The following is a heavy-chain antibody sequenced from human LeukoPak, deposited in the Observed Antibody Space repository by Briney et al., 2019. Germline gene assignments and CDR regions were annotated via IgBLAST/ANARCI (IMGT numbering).Heavy chain of an antibody. J-gene: IGHJ4*02. Sequence: SETLSLTCTVSGGSISSYYWSWIRQPAGKGVEGIGYIYYSGSTNYNPSLKSRVTMSVDTSRNQFSLKLSSVTAADTAVYYCARHRIVAAVGAFDYWGQGTLVTVSS. CDR3: ARHRIVAAVGAFDY. V-gene: IGHV4-59*08. CDR1: GGSISSYY. CDR2: IYYSGST. D-gene: IGHD6-13*01.